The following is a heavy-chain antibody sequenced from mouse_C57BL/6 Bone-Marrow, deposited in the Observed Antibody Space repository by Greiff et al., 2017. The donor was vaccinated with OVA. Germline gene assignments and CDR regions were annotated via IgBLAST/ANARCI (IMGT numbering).Heavy chain of an antibody. CDR3: ARGDGSSYEGYFDY. Sequence: EVKLMESGPELVKPGDSVKISCKASGYSFTGYFMNWVMQSHGKSLEWIGRINPYNGDTFYNQKFKGKATLTVDKSSSTAHMELRSLTSEASAVYYCARGDGSSYEGYFDYWGQGTTLTVSS. CDR2: INPYNGDT. J-gene: IGHJ2*01. V-gene: IGHV1-20*01. D-gene: IGHD1-1*01. CDR1: GYSFTGYF.